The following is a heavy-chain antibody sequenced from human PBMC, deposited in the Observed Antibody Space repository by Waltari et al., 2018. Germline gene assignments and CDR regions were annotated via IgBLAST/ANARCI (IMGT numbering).Heavy chain of an antibody. CDR3: ASLMGSSGYYYYYGMDV. CDR2: IIPIFGTA. CDR1: GGTFSSYA. V-gene: IGHV1-69*01. D-gene: IGHD3-22*01. J-gene: IGHJ6*02. Sequence: QVQLVQSGAEVKKPGSSVKVSCKASGGTFSSYAISWVRQAPGQGLEWMGGIIPIFGTANYAKKFQGRVTITADESTSTAYMELSSLRSEDTAVYYCASLMGSSGYYYYYGMDVWGQGTTVTVSS.